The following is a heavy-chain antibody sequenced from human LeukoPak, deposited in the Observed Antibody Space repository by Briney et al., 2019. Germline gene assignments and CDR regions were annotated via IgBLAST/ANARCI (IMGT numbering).Heavy chain of an antibody. CDR3: ARAGDPSVGGTRHFDH. D-gene: IGHD1-1*01. J-gene: IGHJ4*02. V-gene: IGHV3-23*01. Sequence: GGSLRLSCAASGFTFSSYAMSWVRQAPGKGLEWVSAISGSGGSTYYADSVKGRFIISRDNSKNTLYLQMNSLRAGDTAVYYCARAGDPSVGGTRHFDHWGQGILVTVSS. CDR1: GFTFSSYA. CDR2: ISGSGGST.